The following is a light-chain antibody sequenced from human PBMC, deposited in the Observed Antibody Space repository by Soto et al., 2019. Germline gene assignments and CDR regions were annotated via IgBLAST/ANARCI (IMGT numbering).Light chain of an antibody. CDR2: DVS. V-gene: IGLV2-14*01. Sequence: QSVLTQPASVSASPGQSITISCTGTRSDVGGYNYVSWYQQQPGKAPKLMIYDVSNRPSGVSNRFSAYKSGNTASLTISGLQAEDEADYYCTSYTKSSTLYVFGTGTKLTVL. CDR3: TSYTKSSTLYV. CDR1: RSDVGGYNY. J-gene: IGLJ1*01.